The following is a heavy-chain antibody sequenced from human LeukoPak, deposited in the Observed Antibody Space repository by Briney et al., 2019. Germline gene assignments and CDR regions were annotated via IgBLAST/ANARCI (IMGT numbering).Heavy chain of an antibody. V-gene: IGHV3-23*01. CDR3: AKDKGWGYSSYDYYGMDV. Sequence: PGGSLRLSCAASGFTFSSYAMGWVRQAPGKGLEWVSGISGSGGSTYYADSVKGRFTISRDISKNTLYVQMNSLRAEDAAVYYCAKDKGWGYSSYDYYGMDVWGQGTTVTVSS. CDR2: ISGSGGST. CDR1: GFTFSSYA. J-gene: IGHJ6*02. D-gene: IGHD1-26*01.